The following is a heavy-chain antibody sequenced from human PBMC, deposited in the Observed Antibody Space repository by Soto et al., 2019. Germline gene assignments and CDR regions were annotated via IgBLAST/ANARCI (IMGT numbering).Heavy chain of an antibody. J-gene: IGHJ6*02. CDR1: GFTFSSYS. CDR3: ARDRSIAARNYYYYGMDV. V-gene: IGHV3-21*01. D-gene: IGHD6-6*01. Sequence: GGSLRLSCAASGFTFSSYSMNWVRQAPGKGLEWVSSISSSSSYIYYADSVKGRFTISRDNAKNSLYLQMNSLRAEDTAVYYCARDRSIAARNYYYYGMDVWGQGTTVTVS. CDR2: ISSSSSYI.